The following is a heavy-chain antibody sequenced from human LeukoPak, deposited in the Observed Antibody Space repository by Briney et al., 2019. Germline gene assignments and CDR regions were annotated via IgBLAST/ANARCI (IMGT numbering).Heavy chain of an antibody. V-gene: IGHV4-34*01. CDR3: ARGLRWRGNYDSSGYYQRKYYFDY. CDR2: INHSGST. CDR1: GGSFSGYY. J-gene: IGHJ4*02. D-gene: IGHD3-22*01. Sequence: PSETLSLTCAVYGGSFSGYYWSWIRQPPGKGLEWIGEINHSGSTNYNPSLKSRVTISVDTSKNQFSLKLSSVTAADTAVYYCARGLRWRGNYDSSGYYQRKYYFDYWGQGTLVTVSS.